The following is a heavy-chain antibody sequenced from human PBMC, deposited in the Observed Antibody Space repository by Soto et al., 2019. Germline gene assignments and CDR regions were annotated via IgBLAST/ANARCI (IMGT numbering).Heavy chain of an antibody. V-gene: IGHV3-33*01. CDR1: GCTFSSYG. CDR3: ARDLVFWSGYSFRYYYGMDV. J-gene: IGHJ6*02. Sequence: GGSLRLSCAASGCTFSSYGMHWVRQAPGKGLERVAVIWYDGSNKYYADSVKGRFTISRDNSKNTLYLQMNSLRAEDTAVYYCARDLVFWSGYSFRYYYGMDVWGQGTTVTVSS. CDR2: IWYDGSNK. D-gene: IGHD3-3*01.